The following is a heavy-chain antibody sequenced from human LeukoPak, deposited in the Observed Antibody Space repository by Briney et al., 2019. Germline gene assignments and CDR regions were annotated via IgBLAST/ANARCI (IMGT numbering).Heavy chain of an antibody. V-gene: IGHV3-21*01. CDR3: VSNRVIDY. Sequence: GGSLRLSCAASGFTFSSYSMNWIRQAPGKGLEWVSSISSSSSYVYYADSVKGRFTISRDNAKNSLYLQMNSLRAEDTAVYYCVSNRVIDYWGQGTLVTVSS. CDR2: ISSSSSYV. J-gene: IGHJ4*02. CDR1: GFTFSSYS.